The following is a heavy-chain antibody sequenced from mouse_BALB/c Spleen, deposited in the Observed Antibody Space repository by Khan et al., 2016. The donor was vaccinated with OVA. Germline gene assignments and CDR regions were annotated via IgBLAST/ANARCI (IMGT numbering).Heavy chain of an antibody. V-gene: IGHV1-4*01. CDR2: FNPSNTYT. D-gene: IGHD1-1*01. J-gene: IGHJ4*01. CDR1: GHTFTSYS. Sequence: QVQLQQPGAELARPGASVKMSCKASGHTFTSYSMHWTKQRPGPGLEWIGKFNPSNTYTNYTQKFKEKATLTEDKSSRTAYMQLSSLTSEDSAVCYCARNFHYNAGRGALDYWGQGTSVTVSS. CDR3: ARNFHYNAGRGALDY.